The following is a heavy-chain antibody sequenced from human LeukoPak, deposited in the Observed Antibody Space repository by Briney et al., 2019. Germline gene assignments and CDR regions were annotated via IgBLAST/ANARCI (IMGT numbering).Heavy chain of an antibody. Sequence: GASVKVSCKASGGTFSSYAISWVRQAPGQGVEWMGRIIPILGIANYAQKFQGRVTITADKSTSTAYMELSSLRSEDTAVYYCARGLGYYYGGYYFDYWGQGTLVTVSS. J-gene: IGHJ4*02. D-gene: IGHD3-16*01. CDR2: IIPILGIA. V-gene: IGHV1-69*04. CDR1: GGTFSSYA. CDR3: ARGLGYYYGGYYFDY.